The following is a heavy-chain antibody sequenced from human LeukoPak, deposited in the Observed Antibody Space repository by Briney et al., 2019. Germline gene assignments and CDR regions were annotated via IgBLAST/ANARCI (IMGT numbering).Heavy chain of an antibody. J-gene: IGHJ4*02. CDR1: GFTFSSYA. D-gene: IGHD6-13*01. Sequence: GGSLRLSCAASGFTFSSYAMNWVRQAPGKGLEWVSGIRVGGETHYADSVKGRFTISRDNSENTLYLQMSGLRAEDTAVYYCAKGLAYSRGDYWGQGTLVTVSS. CDR2: IRVGGET. CDR3: AKGLAYSRGDY. V-gene: IGHV3-23*01.